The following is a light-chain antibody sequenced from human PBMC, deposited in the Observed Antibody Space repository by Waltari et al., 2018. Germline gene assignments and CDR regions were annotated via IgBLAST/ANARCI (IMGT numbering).Light chain of an antibody. CDR3: QQYNTYPWT. J-gene: IGKJ1*01. CDR1: QSISSW. CDR2: DAS. V-gene: IGKV1-5*01. Sequence: DIQMTQSPSTVSASVGDSVTIPCRASQSISSWLAWYQQKPGKAPKLLIYDASSLESGVPSRFSGSGSGTEFTLTISSLQPDDFAAYYCQQYNTYPWTFGQGTKVEIK.